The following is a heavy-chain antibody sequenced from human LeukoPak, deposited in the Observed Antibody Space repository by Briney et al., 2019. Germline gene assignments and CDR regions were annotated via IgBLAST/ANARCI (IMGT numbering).Heavy chain of an antibody. V-gene: IGHV4-30-2*01. CDR3: ARGRYGDYAY. CDR2: VCHSGST. CDR1: GGSISSGGYS. J-gene: IGHJ4*02. D-gene: IGHD4-17*01. Sequence: SETLSLTCAVSGGSISSGGYSWSWIRQPPGKGLEWIGYVCHSGSTYYNPSLKSRVTISVDGSKNQFSLKLSSVTAADPAVYDRARGRYGDYAYWGQGTLVTVSS.